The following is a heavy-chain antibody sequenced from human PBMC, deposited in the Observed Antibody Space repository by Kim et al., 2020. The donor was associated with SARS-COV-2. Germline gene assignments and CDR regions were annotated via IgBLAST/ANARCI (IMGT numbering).Heavy chain of an antibody. Sequence: KFQGRVTITRDTSASTAYMELSSLRSEDTAVYYCARMNGYYPLDYYGMDVWGQGTTVTVSS. D-gene: IGHD3-9*01. CDR3: ARMNGYYPLDYYGMDV. V-gene: IGHV1-3*01. J-gene: IGHJ6*02.